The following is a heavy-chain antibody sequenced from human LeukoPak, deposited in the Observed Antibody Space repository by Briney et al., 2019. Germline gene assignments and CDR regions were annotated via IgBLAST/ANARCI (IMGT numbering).Heavy chain of an antibody. CDR3: ASTLAAALYY. CDR2: IYHSGST. CDR1: GGSISSGGYY. Sequence: PSETLSHTCTVSGGSISSGGYYWSWIRQPPGKGLEWIGYIYHSGSTYYNPSLKSRVTISVDRSKNQFSLKLSSVTAADTAVYYCASTLAAALYYWGQGTLVTVSS. J-gene: IGHJ4*02. D-gene: IGHD6-13*01. V-gene: IGHV4-30-2*01.